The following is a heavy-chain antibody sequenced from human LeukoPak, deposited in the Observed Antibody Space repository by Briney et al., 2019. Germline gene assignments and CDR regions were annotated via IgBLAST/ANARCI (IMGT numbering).Heavy chain of an antibody. D-gene: IGHD5-18*01. V-gene: IGHV3-15*01. Sequence: GGSLRLSCAASGFTFSNAWMSWVRQAPGKGLEWAGRIKTKTDGGTTDYAAPVKGRFTISRDDSKNTLYLQMNSLKTEDTAVYYCTTGQYSYGYDYWGQGTLVTVSS. CDR1: GFTFSNAW. CDR2: IKTKTDGGTT. J-gene: IGHJ4*02. CDR3: TTGQYSYGYDY.